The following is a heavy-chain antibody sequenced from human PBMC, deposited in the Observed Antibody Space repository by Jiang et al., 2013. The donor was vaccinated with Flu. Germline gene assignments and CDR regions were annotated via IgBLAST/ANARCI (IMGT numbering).Heavy chain of an antibody. CDR2: IDPRSSYT. Sequence: VQLVESGAEVKKPGESLTLSCKTSGYSFTNYWITWVRQMPGKGLEWMGRIDPRSSYTSYSPSFQGHVTLTVDKSITTAYLQWSSLEASDTAMYYCARHALGSSGWHYFDDWGQGTLVTV. CDR1: GYSFTNYW. D-gene: IGHD6-25*01. V-gene: IGHV5-10-1*01. CDR3: ARHALGSSGWHYFDD. J-gene: IGHJ4*02.